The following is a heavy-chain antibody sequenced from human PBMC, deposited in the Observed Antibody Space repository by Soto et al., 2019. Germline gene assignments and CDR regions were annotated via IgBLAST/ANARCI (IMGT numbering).Heavy chain of an antibody. CDR1: GFPFSIYS. V-gene: IGHV3-48*02. Sequence: EVQLVESGGGLVQPGGSLRLTCVASGFPFSIYSMNWVRQAPGKGLEWSSYITSDTNTIKYADSVKGRFTISRDNAKNLVYLQMTSLGDEDTAVYFCASSVEGHFDYWGQGTVVTVSS. J-gene: IGHJ4*02. CDR3: ASSVEGHFDY. D-gene: IGHD6-19*01. CDR2: ITSDTNTI.